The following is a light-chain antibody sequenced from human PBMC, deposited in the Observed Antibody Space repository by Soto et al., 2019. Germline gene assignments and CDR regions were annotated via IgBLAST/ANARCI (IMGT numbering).Light chain of an antibody. CDR1: QAFRNE. Sequence: AIQMTQSPSSLSASIGDRVTITCRASQAFRNELSWYQQKPGKAPKLLIYAASSLQSGVPSKFSGSGSGTDFTLTINSLQPEDFATYYCLQDYSQPWTFGQGTKVEV. CDR3: LQDYSQPWT. J-gene: IGKJ1*01. CDR2: AAS. V-gene: IGKV1-6*01.